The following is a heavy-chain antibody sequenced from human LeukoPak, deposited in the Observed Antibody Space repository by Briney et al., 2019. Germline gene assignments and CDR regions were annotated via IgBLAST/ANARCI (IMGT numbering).Heavy chain of an antibody. Sequence: ASVKVSCKASGYTFTSYGISWVRQAPGQGLEWMGWISAYNGNTNYAQRLQGRVTMTTDTSTSTVYMELRSLRSDDTAVYYCARASQWLVRGDWFDPWGQGTLVTVSS. CDR1: GYTFTSYG. CDR3: ARASQWLVRGDWFDP. CDR2: ISAYNGNT. J-gene: IGHJ5*02. V-gene: IGHV1-18*01. D-gene: IGHD6-19*01.